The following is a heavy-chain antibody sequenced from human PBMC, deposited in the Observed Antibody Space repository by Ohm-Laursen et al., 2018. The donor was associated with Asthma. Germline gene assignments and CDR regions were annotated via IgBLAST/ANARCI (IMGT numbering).Heavy chain of an antibody. CDR2: MSYRGGI. J-gene: IGHJ4*02. CDR3: ARLDWVQSMFDS. D-gene: IGHD3-9*01. CDR1: GASVGDSTWS. Sequence: SDTLSLTCAVSGASVGDSTWSWSWVRQPPGREPEFIAYMSYRGGINYNPSLQSRVTLSIDTSKNQVSLRLISVTAADTALYFCARLDWVQSMFDSWGQGNLVTVSS. V-gene: IGHV4-61*01.